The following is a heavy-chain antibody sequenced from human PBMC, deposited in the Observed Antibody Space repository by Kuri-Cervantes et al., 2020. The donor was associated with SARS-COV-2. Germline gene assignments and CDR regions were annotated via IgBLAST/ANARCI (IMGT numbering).Heavy chain of an antibody. D-gene: IGHD2-2*02. CDR3: ARHLAQCSSTSCYTIWGGWFDP. J-gene: IGHJ5*02. CDR1: GESFSGYY. CDR2: VNHRGST. V-gene: IGHV4-34*01. Sequence: GSLRLSCAFYGESFSGYYWNWIRQSPGKGLEWIGEVNHRGSTNYNPSLKSRVTISVDTSKNQFSLKLSSVTAADTAVYYCARHLAQCSSTSCYTIWGGWFDPWGQGTLVTVSS.